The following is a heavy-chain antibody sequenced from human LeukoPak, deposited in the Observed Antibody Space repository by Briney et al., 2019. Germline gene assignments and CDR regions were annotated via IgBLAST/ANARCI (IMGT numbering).Heavy chain of an antibody. CDR1: GGTFSSYA. Sequence: SVKLSCKASGGTFSSYAISWVRQAPGQGLEWMGRIIPIFGIANYAQKFQGRVTITADKSTSTAYMELSSLRSEDTAVYYCARDWYAYCGGDCYSPYYFDYWGQGTLVTVSS. CDR3: ARDWYAYCGGDCYSPYYFDY. D-gene: IGHD2-21*02. J-gene: IGHJ4*02. V-gene: IGHV1-69*04. CDR2: IIPIFGIA.